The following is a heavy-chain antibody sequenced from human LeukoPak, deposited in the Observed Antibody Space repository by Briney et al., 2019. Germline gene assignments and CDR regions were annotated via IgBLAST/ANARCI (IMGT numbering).Heavy chain of an antibody. CDR2: ISGSGFST. CDR3: AMVSGPFDY. V-gene: IGHV3-23*01. J-gene: IGHJ4*02. Sequence: AGGSLRLSCAASGFIFSSYAMSWVRQAPGKGLEWVSAISGSGFSTYYADSVKGRFTISKDNSKNTLYLQMNSLRVEDTAVYYCAMVSGPFDYWGQGTLVTVSS. D-gene: IGHD2-21*02. CDR1: GFIFSSYA.